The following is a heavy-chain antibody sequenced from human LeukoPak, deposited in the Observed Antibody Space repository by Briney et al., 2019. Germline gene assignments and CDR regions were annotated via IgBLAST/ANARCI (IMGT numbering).Heavy chain of an antibody. J-gene: IGHJ4*02. V-gene: IGHV4-4*07. CDR2: IYTSGST. D-gene: IGHD2-21*01. CDR1: GGSISSYY. Sequence: SETLSLTCTVSGGSISSYYWSWIRQPAGKGLEWIGRIYTSGSTNYNPSLKSRVTMSVDASKNQFSLKLSSVTAADTAVYYCARHPYSRRVETISAGYWGQGTLVTVSS. CDR3: ARHPYSRRVETISAGY.